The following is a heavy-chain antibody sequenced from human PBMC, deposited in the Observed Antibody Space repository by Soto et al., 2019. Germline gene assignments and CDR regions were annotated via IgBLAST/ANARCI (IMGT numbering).Heavy chain of an antibody. CDR2: ISSSSSTI. Sequence: SLRLSCAASGFTFSSYSMNWVRQAPGKGLEWLSYISSSSSTIYYADSVKGRFTISRDNSKNTLYLQMNSLRAEDTAVYYCAKDTAGTFDYWGQGTLVTVSS. D-gene: IGHD6-13*01. V-gene: IGHV3-48*01. J-gene: IGHJ4*02. CDR3: AKDTAGTFDY. CDR1: GFTFSSYS.